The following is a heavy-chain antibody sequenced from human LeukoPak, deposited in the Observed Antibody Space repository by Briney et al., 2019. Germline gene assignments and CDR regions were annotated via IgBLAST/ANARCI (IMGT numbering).Heavy chain of an antibody. CDR2: INPDDKSA. Sequence: GGSLRLSCAASGFTFSKYWLHWLRQAPGRGLVWVSRINPDDKSASYADSVKGRFTIARDDARKTLYLQMNSLRAEDTAVYYCLTIVETTFDAFDIWGQGTMVTVSS. J-gene: IGHJ3*02. V-gene: IGHV3-74*01. CDR1: GFTFSKYW. D-gene: IGHD2/OR15-2a*01. CDR3: LTIVETTFDAFDI.